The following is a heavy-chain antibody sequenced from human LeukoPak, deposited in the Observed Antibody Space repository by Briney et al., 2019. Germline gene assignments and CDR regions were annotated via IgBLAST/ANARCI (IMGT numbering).Heavy chain of an antibody. D-gene: IGHD6-13*01. CDR1: TFTFSNYW. J-gene: IGHJ4*02. V-gene: IGHV3-74*01. Sequence: GGSLRLSCAASTFTFSNYWMHWVRQAPGQGLVWVSRINIDGRSISYADSVKGRFTISRDNAKNTLYLQMNSLRAEDTAVYYCARVPATGTAFDDWGQGTLVTVSS. CDR2: INIDGRSI. CDR3: ARVPATGTAFDD.